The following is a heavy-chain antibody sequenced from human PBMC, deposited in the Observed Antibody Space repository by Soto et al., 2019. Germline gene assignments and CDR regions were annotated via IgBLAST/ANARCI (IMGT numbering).Heavy chain of an antibody. CDR2: IADDGTNK. Sequence: PGGSLRLSCAASGFIFSNYVMYWVRQAPGKGLEWVAIIADDGTNKDFSESVKGRFTISRDNSKNTVSLQMNSLRPEDTAVYYCAREDPLPYSSLDYWGQGTLVTVSS. J-gene: IGHJ4*02. V-gene: IGHV3-30*03. D-gene: IGHD6-13*01. CDR3: AREDPLPYSSLDY. CDR1: GFIFSNYV.